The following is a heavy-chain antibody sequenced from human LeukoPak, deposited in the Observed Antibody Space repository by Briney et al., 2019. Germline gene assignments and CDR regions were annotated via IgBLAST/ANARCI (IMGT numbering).Heavy chain of an antibody. J-gene: IGHJ4*02. CDR1: GFTFSNYW. V-gene: IGHV3-7*03. CDR3: ARNSGWFRFDY. CDR2: IKEDGSDK. Sequence: GGSLRLSCAASGFTFSNYWMDWVRQSPGKGLEWVANIKEDGSDKYYVDSVKGRFTISRDNAKNSLYLQMNSLRAEDTAVYYYARNSGWFRFDYWGQGTLVTVSS. D-gene: IGHD6-19*01.